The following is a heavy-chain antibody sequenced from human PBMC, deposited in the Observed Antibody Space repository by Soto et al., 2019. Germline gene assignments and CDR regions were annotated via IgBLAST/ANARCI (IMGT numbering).Heavy chain of an antibody. CDR3: ARDFWSGLRLGYYYGMDV. J-gene: IGHJ6*02. CDR2: INPNSGGT. V-gene: IGHV1-2*04. D-gene: IGHD3-3*01. Sequence: ASVKVSCKASGYTFTGYYMHWVRQAPGQGPEWMGWINPNSGGTNYAQKFQGWVTMTRDTSISTAYMELSRLRSDDTAVYYCARDFWSGLRLGYYYGMDVWGQGTTVTVSS. CDR1: GYTFTGYY.